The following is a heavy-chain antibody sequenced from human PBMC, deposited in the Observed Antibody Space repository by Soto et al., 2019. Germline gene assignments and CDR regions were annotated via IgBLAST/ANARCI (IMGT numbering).Heavy chain of an antibody. J-gene: IGHJ5*02. V-gene: IGHV6-1*01. CDR2: TYYRSKWYN. CDR3: ARGLYSSSWFRNWFDP. Sequence: SQTLSLTCAISGDSVSSNSAAWNWIRQSPSRGLEWLGRTYYRSKWYNDYAVSVKSRMTINPDTSKNQFSLQLNSVTPEDTAVYYCARGLYSSSWFRNWFDPWGQGTLVTVSS. D-gene: IGHD6-13*01. CDR1: GDSVSSNSAA.